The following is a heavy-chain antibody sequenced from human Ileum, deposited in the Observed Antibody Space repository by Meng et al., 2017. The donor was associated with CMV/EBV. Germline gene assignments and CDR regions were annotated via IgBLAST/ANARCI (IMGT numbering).Heavy chain of an antibody. Sequence: ETLSLTCTVSGGSISSGGYYWTWIRQHPGKGLEWVADISPDGHEEKYLDSVRGRFTVSRDNAKNSFYLQLNSLRVDDTAVYYCVRDVGWFRFDSWGQGALVTVSS. CDR2: ISPDGHEE. CDR1: GGSISSGGYY. V-gene: IGHV3-7*01. J-gene: IGHJ4*02. CDR3: VRDVGWFRFDS. D-gene: IGHD3/OR15-3a*01.